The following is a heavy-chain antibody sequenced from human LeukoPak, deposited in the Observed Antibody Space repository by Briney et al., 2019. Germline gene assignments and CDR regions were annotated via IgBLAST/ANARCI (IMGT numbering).Heavy chain of an antibody. V-gene: IGHV1-69*13. CDR2: IIPIFGTA. Sequence: SVKVSCKASGYTFTSYGISWLRQAPGQGLEWMGGIIPIFGTANYAQKFQGRVTITADESTSTAYMELSSLRSEDTAVYYCARNGVVANWFDPWGQGTLVTVSS. CDR3: ARNGVVANWFDP. D-gene: IGHD3-10*01. J-gene: IGHJ5*02. CDR1: GYTFTSYG.